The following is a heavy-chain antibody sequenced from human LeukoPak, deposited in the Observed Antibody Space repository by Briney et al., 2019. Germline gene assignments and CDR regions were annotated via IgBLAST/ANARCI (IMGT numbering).Heavy chain of an antibody. Sequence: ASVKVSCKASGYTFTSYGISWVRQAPGQGLEWMGWISAYNGNTNYAQKLQGRVTMTTDTSTSTAYMELRSLRSDDTAVYYCARDFDVLMVYAGNWFDPWGQGTLVTVSS. V-gene: IGHV1-18*01. D-gene: IGHD2-8*01. CDR3: ARDFDVLMVYAGNWFDP. CDR2: ISAYNGNT. J-gene: IGHJ5*02. CDR1: GYTFTSYG.